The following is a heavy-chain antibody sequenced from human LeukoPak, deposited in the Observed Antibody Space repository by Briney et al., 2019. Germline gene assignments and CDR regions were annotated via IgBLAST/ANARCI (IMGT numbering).Heavy chain of an antibody. J-gene: IGHJ6*02. CDR2: ISSRSSYI. CDR3: AGPGASDYGMDV. Sequence: GGSLRLFCAASGFTFSSYSMNWVRQAPGKGLEWVSSISSRSSYIYYADSVKGRFTISRDNAKNSLYLQMNSLRAEDTAVYYCAGPGASDYGMDVWGQGTTVTVSS. CDR1: GFTFSSYS. V-gene: IGHV3-21*01. D-gene: IGHD3-10*01.